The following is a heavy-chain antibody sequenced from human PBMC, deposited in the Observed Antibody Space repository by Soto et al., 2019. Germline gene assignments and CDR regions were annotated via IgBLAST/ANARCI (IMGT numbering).Heavy chain of an antibody. J-gene: IGHJ4*02. Sequence: EVQLVESGGGLVQPGGSLRLSCAVSGFTFSSFWMHWVRQAPGKGLVWVSRINPDGSGPSYSDSVKGRLTISRDNAKNTLYLQVNSLRVDDTAVYYCVRDRDTYGYANLDYWGQGTLVTVSS. CDR3: VRDRDTYGYANLDY. D-gene: IGHD5-18*01. CDR2: INPDGSGP. CDR1: GFTFSSFW. V-gene: IGHV3-74*01.